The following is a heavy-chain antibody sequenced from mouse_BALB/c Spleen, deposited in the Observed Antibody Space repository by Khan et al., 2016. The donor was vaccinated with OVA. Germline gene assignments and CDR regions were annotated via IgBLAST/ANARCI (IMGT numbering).Heavy chain of an antibody. CDR1: GYTFTSYW. J-gene: IGHJ2*01. CDR2: INPSAGYT. Sequence: QVQLQQSGAELAKPGASVKMSCKASGYTFTSYWMHWVKQRPGQGLEWIGYINPSAGYTDYNQKFKDKATLTADKSSSTAYIQLNSLTSEDSAVYYCARDRIDYGGQGTTLTVSS. V-gene: IGHV1-7*01. CDR3: ARDRIDY.